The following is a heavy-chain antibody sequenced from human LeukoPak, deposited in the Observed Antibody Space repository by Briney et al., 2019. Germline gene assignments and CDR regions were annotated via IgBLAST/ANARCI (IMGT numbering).Heavy chain of an antibody. CDR1: GGSISSSSYY. D-gene: IGHD3-9*01. V-gene: IGHV4-30-4*08. CDR2: IYYSGST. Sequence: SETLSLTCTVSGGSISSSSYYWGWIRQPPGKGLEWIGYIYYSGSTYYNPSLKSRVTISVDTSKNQFSLKLSSVTAADTAVYYCASEGSSYDILTGQFGYWGQGTLVTVSS. J-gene: IGHJ4*02. CDR3: ASEGSSYDILTGQFGY.